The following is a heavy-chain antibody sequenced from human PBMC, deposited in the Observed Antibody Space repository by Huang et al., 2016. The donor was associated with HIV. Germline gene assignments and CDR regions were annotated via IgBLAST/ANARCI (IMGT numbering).Heavy chain of an antibody. CDR1: GYIFSTYD. D-gene: IGHD6-25*01. J-gene: IGHJ4*02. V-gene: IGHV1-3*01. CDR3: ARGIAAGDY. Sequence: QVQLVQSGAEVKKPGASVKVSCKASGYIFSTYDTHWVRQAPGQRLEWRGRINAGNGNTKYSQGFQGRVTITRDTAANTAYVELSSLRSEDTGVYYCARGIAAGDYWGQGTLVTVSS. CDR2: INAGNGNT.